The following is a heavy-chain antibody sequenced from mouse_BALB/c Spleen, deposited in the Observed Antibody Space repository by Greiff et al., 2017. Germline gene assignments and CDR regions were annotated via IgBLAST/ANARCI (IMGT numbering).Heavy chain of an antibody. J-gene: IGHJ2*01. D-gene: IGHD2-1*01. V-gene: IGHV3-6*02. CDR1: GYSITSGYY. CDR2: ISYDGSN. CDR3: ARGNHYFDY. Sequence: VQLKESGPGLVKPSQSLSLTCSVTGYSITSGYYWNWIRQFPGNKLEWMGYISYDGSNNYNPSLKNRISITRDTSKNQFFLKLNSVTTEDTATYYCARGNHYFDYWGQGTTLTVSS.